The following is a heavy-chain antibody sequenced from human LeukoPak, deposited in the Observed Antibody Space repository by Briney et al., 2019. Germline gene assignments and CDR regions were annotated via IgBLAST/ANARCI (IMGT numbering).Heavy chain of an antibody. CDR2: NYYSGST. CDR3: ARQGTVAGTSKFDY. V-gene: IGHV4-59*08. D-gene: IGHD1-1*01. Sequence: PSETQSLTCTVSGGSISSYYWSWIRQPPGKGLEGIGYNYYSGSTNYNPSLKSRVTIPVDTSKNQFSLKLSSVTAADTAVYYCARQGTVAGTSKFDYWGQGTLVNVSS. CDR1: GGSISSYY. J-gene: IGHJ4*02.